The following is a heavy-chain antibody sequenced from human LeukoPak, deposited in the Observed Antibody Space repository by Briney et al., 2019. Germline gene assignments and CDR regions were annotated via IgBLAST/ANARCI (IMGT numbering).Heavy chain of an antibody. D-gene: IGHD3-22*01. Sequence: SETLSLTCTVSGGSISSSSYYWGWIRQPPGKGLEWIGSIYYSGSTYYNPSLKSRVTISVDTSKNQFSLKLSPVTAADTAVYYCAREAPYDSSGYYYYYYMDVWGKGTTVTVSS. CDR3: AREAPYDSSGYYYYYYMDV. CDR1: GGSISSSSYY. V-gene: IGHV4-39*07. CDR2: IYYSGST. J-gene: IGHJ6*03.